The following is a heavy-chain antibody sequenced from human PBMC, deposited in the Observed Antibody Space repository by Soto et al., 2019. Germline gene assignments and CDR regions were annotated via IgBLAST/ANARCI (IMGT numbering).Heavy chain of an antibody. Sequence: QVQLVQSETEVKKPGSAVKVSCKASGGTFNTYAMNWVRQAPGQGLEWMGGSIPMFDTPRYAQKFQGRVTITVDESTTTAYMELSSLRSDDTAVYYCTRSIGSGGVIGGFDYWGQGTLVTVSS. J-gene: IGHJ4*02. CDR2: SIPMFDTP. V-gene: IGHV1-69*01. CDR1: GGTFNTYA. D-gene: IGHD3-16*02. CDR3: TRSIGSGGVIGGFDY.